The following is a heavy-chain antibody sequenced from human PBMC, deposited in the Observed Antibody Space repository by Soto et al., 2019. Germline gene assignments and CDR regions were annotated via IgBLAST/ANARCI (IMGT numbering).Heavy chain of an antibody. D-gene: IGHD3-22*01. CDR1: GGSISSGDYY. CDR2: IYYSGST. Sequence: SETLSLTCTVSGGSISSGDYYWSWIRQPPGKGLGWIGSIYYSGSTYYNPSLKSRVTISVDTSKNQFSLKLSSVTAADTAVYYCARVSFYYDSSGYRRGYYFDYWGQGTLVTVSS. V-gene: IGHV4-30-4*01. J-gene: IGHJ4*02. CDR3: ARVSFYYDSSGYRRGYYFDY.